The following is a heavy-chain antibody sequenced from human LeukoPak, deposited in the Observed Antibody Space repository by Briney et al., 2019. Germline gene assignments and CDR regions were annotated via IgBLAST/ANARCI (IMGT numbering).Heavy chain of an antibody. V-gene: IGHV1-2*02. J-gene: IGHJ4*02. Sequence: ASVKVSCKASGYTFTGYYMHWVRQAPGQGLEWMGWINPNSGGTNYAQKFQGRVTMTRDTSISTAYMELSRLRSDDTAVYYCARDHDYGSGSYYHFDYWGQGTLVTVSS. CDR1: GYTFTGYY. D-gene: IGHD3-10*01. CDR3: ARDHDYGSGSYYHFDY. CDR2: INPNSGGT.